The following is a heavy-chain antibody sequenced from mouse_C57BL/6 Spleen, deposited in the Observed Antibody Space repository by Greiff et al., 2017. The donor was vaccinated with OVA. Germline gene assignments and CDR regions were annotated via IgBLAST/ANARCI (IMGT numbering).Heavy chain of an antibody. CDR3: ARVSLITTVVEGY. D-gene: IGHD1-1*01. CDR2: IYPGSGNT. Sequence: VQLQQSGPELVKPGASVKISCKASGYSFTSYYIHWVKQRPGQGLEWIGWIYPGSGNTKYNEKVKGQATLTADTSSSTAYMQLSSLTSEDSAVYYCARVSLITTVVEGYWGQGTTLTVSS. CDR1: GYSFTSYY. V-gene: IGHV1-66*01. J-gene: IGHJ2*01.